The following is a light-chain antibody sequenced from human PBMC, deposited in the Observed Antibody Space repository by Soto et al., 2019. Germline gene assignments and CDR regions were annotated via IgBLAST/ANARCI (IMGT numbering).Light chain of an antibody. CDR3: QQYNNWPRAT. J-gene: IGKJ4*01. V-gene: IGKV3-15*01. Sequence: EIVITDSAATLSVSPGDGATLSCRASQSISSNLAWYQQKPGQAPRLLMFRTSSRATGFPARFSGSGSGTEFNLTISSLQSEDFGVYYCQQYNNWPRATFGGGTKVDIK. CDR1: QSISSN. CDR2: RTS.